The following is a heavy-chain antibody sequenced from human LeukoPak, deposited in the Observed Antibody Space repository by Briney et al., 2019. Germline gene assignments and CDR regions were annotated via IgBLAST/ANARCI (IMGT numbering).Heavy chain of an antibody. CDR3: ARAQQVAYCGGDCYIFDY. J-gene: IGHJ4*02. CDR1: GFTFSSYW. D-gene: IGHD2-21*02. V-gene: IGHV3-74*01. Sequence: PGGSLRLSCAASGFTFSSYWMHWVRRAPGKGLVWVSRINSDGSSTSYADSVKGRFTISRDNAKNSLYLQMNSLRAEDTAVYYCARAQQVAYCGGDCYIFDYWGQGTLVTVSS. CDR2: INSDGSST.